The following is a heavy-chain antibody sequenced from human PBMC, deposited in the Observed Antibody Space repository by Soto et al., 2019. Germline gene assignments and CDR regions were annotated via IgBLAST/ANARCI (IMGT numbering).Heavy chain of an antibody. Sequence: GGSLRLSCAASGFTFSSYAMSWVRQAPGKGLEWVSASSGSGGSTYYADSVKGRFTISRDNSKNTLYLQMNSLRAEDTAVYYCAKADSGYDFGFDYWGQGTLVTVSS. CDR3: AKADSGYDFGFDY. D-gene: IGHD5-12*01. V-gene: IGHV3-23*01. CDR2: SSGSGGST. J-gene: IGHJ4*02. CDR1: GFTFSSYA.